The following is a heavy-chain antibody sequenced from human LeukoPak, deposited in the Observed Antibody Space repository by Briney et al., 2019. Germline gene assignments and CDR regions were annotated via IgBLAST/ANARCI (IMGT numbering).Heavy chain of an antibody. CDR3: ARGPPYYDSS. V-gene: IGHV4-59*12. J-gene: IGHJ5*02. D-gene: IGHD3-22*01. CDR1: GVSISSYY. CDR2: IYYSGST. Sequence: SETLSLTCTVSGVSISSYYWSWIRQPPGKGLEWIGYIYYSGSTSYNPSLKSRVTISVDTSKNQFSLKLSSVTAADTAVYYCARGPPYYDSSWGQGTLVTVSS.